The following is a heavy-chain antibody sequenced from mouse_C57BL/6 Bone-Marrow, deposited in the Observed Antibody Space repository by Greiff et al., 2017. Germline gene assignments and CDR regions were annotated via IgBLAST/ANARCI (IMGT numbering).Heavy chain of an antibody. D-gene: IGHD2-1*01. CDR1: GFNIKDYY. CDR2: IDPEDGDT. Sequence: VQLKESGAELVRPGASVKLSCTASGFNIKDYYMHWVKQRPEQGLEWIGRIDPEDGDTEYAPKFQGKATMTADTSSNTAYLQLSSLTSEDTAVYYCTGGIYYGNLKGYWGQGTTLTVAS. V-gene: IGHV14-1*01. J-gene: IGHJ2*01. CDR3: TGGIYYGNLKGY.